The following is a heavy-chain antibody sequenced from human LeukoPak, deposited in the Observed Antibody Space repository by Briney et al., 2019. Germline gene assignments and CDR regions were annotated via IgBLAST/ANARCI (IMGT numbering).Heavy chain of an antibody. CDR2: MNPNSGNT. D-gene: IGHD6-13*01. Sequence: ASVKVSCKASGYTFTSYDINWVRQATGQGLEWRGWMNPNSGNTGYAQKFQRRVTMTRNPSLRTAYMELSSLRSEDTAVYYCARGKDSSSWYVIYYYYGMDVWGQGTTVTVSS. CDR1: GYTFTSYD. CDR3: ARGKDSSSWYVIYYYYGMDV. V-gene: IGHV1-8*01. J-gene: IGHJ6*02.